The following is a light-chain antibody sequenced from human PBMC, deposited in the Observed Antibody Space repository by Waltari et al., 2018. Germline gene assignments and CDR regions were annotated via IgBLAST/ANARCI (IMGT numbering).Light chain of an antibody. CDR1: STDLASYNL. CDR3: CSYTGSSTSYG. CDR2: EAT. V-gene: IGLV2-23*01. Sequence: QSALSQPAPVSGSPGQPLTITCTGASTDLASYNLVAWYQHHPNRAPKLIIYEATKRPSGISHRFSGAKSGATASLRISGRQADDEADYYCCSYTGSSTSYGCGGGTKVTVL. J-gene: IGLJ1*01.